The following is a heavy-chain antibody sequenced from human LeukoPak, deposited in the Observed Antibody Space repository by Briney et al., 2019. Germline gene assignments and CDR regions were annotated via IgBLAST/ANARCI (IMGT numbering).Heavy chain of an antibody. J-gene: IGHJ3*02. CDR3: TRPPRNDYNDAFDI. D-gene: IGHD5-24*01. Sequence: GGSLRLSCAASGFTFSGSSMHWVPQASGKGLEWVGRIRSKAHSYATAYAASVKGRFTISRDDSKNTAYLQMNSLKSDDTAVYYCTRPPRNDYNDAFDIWGQGTMVTVSS. V-gene: IGHV3-73*01. CDR1: GFTFSGSS. CDR2: IRSKAHSYAT.